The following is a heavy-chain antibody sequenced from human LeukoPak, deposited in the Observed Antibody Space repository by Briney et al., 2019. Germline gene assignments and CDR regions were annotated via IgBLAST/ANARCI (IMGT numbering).Heavy chain of an antibody. Sequence: SETLSLTCTVSGGSISSSSYYWGWIRQPPGKGLEWIGSIYYSGSTYYNPSLKSRVTISVDTSKNQFSLKLSSVTAADTAVYYCASYDILPYMDVWGKGTTVTISS. CDR3: ASYDILPYMDV. D-gene: IGHD3-9*01. J-gene: IGHJ6*03. V-gene: IGHV4-39*01. CDR2: IYYSGST. CDR1: GGSISSSSYY.